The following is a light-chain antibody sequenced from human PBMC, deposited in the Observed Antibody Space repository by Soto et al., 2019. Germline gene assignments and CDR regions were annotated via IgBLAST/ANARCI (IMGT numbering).Light chain of an antibody. Sequence: FKLPRSHSSFLALVGDTVTFPGRAGQGVAIHLAWYQQKPGGVPELLISAASTLESGVPSRFSGSGSKKDFTLTISSLQPGDVATYYCQEYDTVRLTFGGGTKVEVK. J-gene: IGKJ4*01. CDR1: QGVAIH. CDR2: AAS. V-gene: IGKV1-27*01. CDR3: QEYDTVRLT.